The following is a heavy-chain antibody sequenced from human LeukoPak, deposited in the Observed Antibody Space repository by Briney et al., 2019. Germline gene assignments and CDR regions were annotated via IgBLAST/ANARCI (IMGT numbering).Heavy chain of an antibody. J-gene: IGHJ4*02. CDR2: VYYSGST. V-gene: IGHV4-59*02. D-gene: IGHD2-15*01. CDR1: GVSVSGYY. CDR3: ARIHRYCSGGACYVLDN. Sequence: SETLSLTCVVSGVSVSGYYWGWIRQPPGKGLEWIGYVYYSGSTNYNPSFKSRITISVDTSRNQFSLQLSSVTAADTAVYYCARIHRYCSGGACYVLDNWGQGTLVAVSS.